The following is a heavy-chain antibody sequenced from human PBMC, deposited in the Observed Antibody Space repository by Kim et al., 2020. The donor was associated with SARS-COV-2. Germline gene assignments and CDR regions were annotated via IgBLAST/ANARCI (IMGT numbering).Heavy chain of an antibody. CDR1: GYTFTSYD. Sequence: ASVKVSCKASGYTFTSYDINWVRQATGQGLEWMGWMNPNSGNTGYAQKFQGRVTMTRNTSISTAYMELSSLRSEDTAVYYCARGLRLLRYFDWTHHSGMDVWGQGTTVTVSS. V-gene: IGHV1-8*01. J-gene: IGHJ6*02. CDR2: MNPNSGNT. D-gene: IGHD3-9*01. CDR3: ARGLRLLRYFDWTHHSGMDV.